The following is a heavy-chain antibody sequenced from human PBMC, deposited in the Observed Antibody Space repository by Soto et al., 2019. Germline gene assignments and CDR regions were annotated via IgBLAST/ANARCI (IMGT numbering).Heavy chain of an antibody. D-gene: IGHD3-9*01. V-gene: IGHV3-30-3*01. J-gene: IGHJ6*02. CDR2: ISYDGSNK. CDR1: GFTFSSYA. CDR3: ARDNNDILTGYYSLDYYYGMDV. Sequence: GESLKISCAASGFTFSSYAMHWVRQAPGKGLEWVAVISYDGSNKYYADSVKGRFTISRDNSKNTLYLQMNSLRAEDTAVYYCARDNNDILTGYYSLDYYYGMDVWGQGTTVTVSS.